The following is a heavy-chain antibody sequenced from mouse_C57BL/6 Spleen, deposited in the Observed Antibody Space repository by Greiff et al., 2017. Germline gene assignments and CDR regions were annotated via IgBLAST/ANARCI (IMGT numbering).Heavy chain of an antibody. CDR1: GFNIKDDY. CDR2: IDPENGDT. D-gene: IGHD2-4*01. V-gene: IGHV14-4*01. Sequence: VQLKESGAELVRPGASVKLSCTASGFNIKDDYMHWVKQRPEQGLEWIGWIDPENGDTEYASKFQGKATITADTSSNTAYLQLSSLTFEDTAVYYCTTGLTWFAYWGQGTLVTVSA. J-gene: IGHJ3*01. CDR3: TTGLTWFAY.